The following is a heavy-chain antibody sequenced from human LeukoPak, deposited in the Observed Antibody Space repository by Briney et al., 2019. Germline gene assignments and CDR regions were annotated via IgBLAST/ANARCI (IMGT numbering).Heavy chain of an antibody. V-gene: IGHV3-30*02. CDR3: AKGVGGYCSSASCYTGPFDY. J-gene: IGHJ4*02. CDR1: GFTFSTYG. Sequence: GGSLRLSCAASGFTFSTYGRHWVGQGPGKGLEWGTFIRYDGSNKYYADSVKARFTISRDNSTNTLYLQMNSLRAEDTAVYYCAKGVGGYCSSASCYTGPFDYWGQGTLVTVSS. D-gene: IGHD2-2*02. CDR2: IRYDGSNK.